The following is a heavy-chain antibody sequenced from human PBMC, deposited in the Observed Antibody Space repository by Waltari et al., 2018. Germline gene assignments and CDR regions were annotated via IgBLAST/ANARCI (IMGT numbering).Heavy chain of an antibody. CDR3: SDSSGP. J-gene: IGHJ5*02. D-gene: IGHD3-22*01. CDR1: GYSFTSYD. Sequence: VQLVQSGAEVKNPVASVAVSCGAPGYSFTSYDVNWVRPATGQGLEWMGWINPHSGEVGYTQRFQGRITMTRNTSINTVYMELSSLTADDTATYYCSDSSGPWGQGTLVTVSS. CDR2: INPHSGEV. V-gene: IGHV1-8*01.